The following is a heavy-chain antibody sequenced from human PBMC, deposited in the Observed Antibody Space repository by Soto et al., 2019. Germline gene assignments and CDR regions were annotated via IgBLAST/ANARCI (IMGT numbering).Heavy chain of an antibody. CDR3: ARDGGVIIPGAIGGVYGLDV. Sequence: XGSLRLSCAASGFAFIDYYRSWIRQAPGKGLEWISYISGRNTFTHYADSVKGRFTISRDNAKNPLYLQLNSLTAEDTVVYYCARDGGVIIPGAIGGVYGLDVWGQGTTVTVS. CDR2: ISGRNTFT. D-gene: IGHD2-2*02. J-gene: IGHJ6*02. CDR1: GFAFIDYY. V-gene: IGHV3-11*06.